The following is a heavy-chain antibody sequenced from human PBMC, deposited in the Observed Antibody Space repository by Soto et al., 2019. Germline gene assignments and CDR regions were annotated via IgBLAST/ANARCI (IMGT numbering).Heavy chain of an antibody. CDR2: IYWDDDK. CDR1: GFSLSTSGVG. CDR3: AHTTAYYYGSWRDEYYYYGMDG. V-gene: IGHV2-5*02. J-gene: IGHJ6*02. D-gene: IGHD3-10*01. Sequence: QITLKESGPTLVKPTQTLTLTCTFSGFSLSTSGVGVGWIRQPPGKALEWLALIYWDDDKRYSTSLKSRLTITQDTTKNQVVLTMTNMEHVDTATYYCAHTTAYYYGSWRDEYYYYGMDGWGQGTTVNVFS.